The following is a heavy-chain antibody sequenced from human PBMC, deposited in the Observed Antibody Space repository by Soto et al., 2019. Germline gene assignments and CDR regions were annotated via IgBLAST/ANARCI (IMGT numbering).Heavy chain of an antibody. CDR1: GGSISSSSYY. J-gene: IGHJ4*02. CDR2: IYYSGST. CDR3: ARRGSSSWYGY. D-gene: IGHD6-13*01. V-gene: IGHV4-39*01. Sequence: QLQLQESGPGLVKPSETLSLTCTVSGGSISSSSYYWGWIRQPPGKGLEWIGSIYYSGSTYYNPSLKSLFTISVDTSKNQFSLKLSSVTAADTAVYYCARRGSSSWYGYWGQGTLVTVSS.